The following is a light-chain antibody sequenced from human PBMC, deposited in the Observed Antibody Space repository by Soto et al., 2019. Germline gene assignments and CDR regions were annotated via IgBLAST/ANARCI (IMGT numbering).Light chain of an antibody. CDR2: EGS. CDR1: SSDVGSYNL. J-gene: IGLJ3*02. V-gene: IGLV2-23*03. Sequence: QSALTQPASVSGSPGQSITISCTGTSSDVGSYNLVSWYQQHPGKAPKLMIYEGSKRPSGVSNRFSGSKSGNTASLTISGLQAEDEADYYCCSYAYSSTFWVFGGGTKVTVL. CDR3: CSYAYSSTFWV.